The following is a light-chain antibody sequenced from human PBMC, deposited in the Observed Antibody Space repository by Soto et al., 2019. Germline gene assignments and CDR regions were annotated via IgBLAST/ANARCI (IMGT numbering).Light chain of an antibody. V-gene: IGKV3-15*01. J-gene: IGKJ3*01. CDR3: QQYNNWPILT. Sequence: EIVMTQSPATLSVSPGERATLSCRASQSVGSNLAWYQQKPGLAPRLLIYGASTRATGVPARFSGSGSGTEFTLTISSLQSEDFAVYYCQQYNNWPILTFGPGTKVDIK. CDR1: QSVGSN. CDR2: GAS.